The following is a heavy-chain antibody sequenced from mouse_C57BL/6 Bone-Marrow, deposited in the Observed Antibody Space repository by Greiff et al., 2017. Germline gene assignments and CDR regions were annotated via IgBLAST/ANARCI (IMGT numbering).Heavy chain of an antibody. Sequence: VQLQQPGAELVRPGSSVKLSCKASGYTFTSYWMHWVKQRPIQGLEWIGNIDPSDSETHYNQKFKDKATLTVDKSSSTAYMQLSRLTSDDTAVYYCARAYYDGSMREYVDEWGQGNTLKVSS. CDR2: IDPSDSET. CDR3: ARAYYDGSMREYVDE. V-gene: IGHV1-52*01. CDR1: GYTFTSYW. J-gene: IGHJ2*01. D-gene: IGHD1-1*01.